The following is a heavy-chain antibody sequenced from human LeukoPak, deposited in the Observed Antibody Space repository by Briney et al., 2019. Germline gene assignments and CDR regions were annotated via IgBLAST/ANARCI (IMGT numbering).Heavy chain of an antibody. CDR3: EREHSSGLRIDY. Sequence: GGSLRLSCAASGFTFSSYAMHWVRQAPGKGLEWVAVISYDGSNKYYADSVKGRFTISRDNSKNTLYLQMNSLRAEDTAVYYCEREHSSGLRIDYWGQGTLVTVSS. V-gene: IGHV3-30*01. CDR2: ISYDGSNK. D-gene: IGHD3-22*01. J-gene: IGHJ4*02. CDR1: GFTFSSYA.